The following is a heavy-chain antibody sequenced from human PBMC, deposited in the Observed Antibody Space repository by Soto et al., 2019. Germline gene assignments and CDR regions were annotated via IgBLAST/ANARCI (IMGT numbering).Heavy chain of an antibody. CDR1: DGSLTTSRYN. Sequence: PDTLSLSCPVVDGSLTTSRYNLDWLRQPPGKGLEWIGTIYYDGSTSYNPSLKSQVTISVDTSKNHFALKVNSVTAADTAVYYCARFYGNAFDVWGRGTVVTV. D-gene: IGHD3-10*01. CDR2: IYYDGST. J-gene: IGHJ3*01. V-gene: IGHV4-39*02. CDR3: ARFYGNAFDV.